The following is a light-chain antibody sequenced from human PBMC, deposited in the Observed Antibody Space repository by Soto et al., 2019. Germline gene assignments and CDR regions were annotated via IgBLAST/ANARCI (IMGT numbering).Light chain of an antibody. V-gene: IGKV3-20*01. Sequence: EIGVTHSPATLCVSPGERATLSFRASQSVSSNLAWYQQKPGQAPRLLIYGEYTRATGIPDRFSGSGSGTDFTLTISRLEPEDFAVYYCPQYGSSLITFGQRTRLEIK. CDR3: PQYGSSLIT. CDR1: QSVSSN. CDR2: GEY. J-gene: IGKJ5*01.